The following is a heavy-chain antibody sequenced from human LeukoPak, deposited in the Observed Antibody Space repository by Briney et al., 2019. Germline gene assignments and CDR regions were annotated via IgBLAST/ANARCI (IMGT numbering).Heavy chain of an antibody. J-gene: IGHJ4*02. CDR3: ARGGDQLLLDFPTDY. CDR1: GYTFTSYG. CDR2: ISAYNGNT. D-gene: IGHD2-2*01. V-gene: IGHV1-18*01. Sequence: RASVKVSCKASGYTFTSYGISWVRQAPGQGLEWMGWISAYNGNTNYAQKLQGRVTMTTDTSTSTAYMELRSLRSDDTAVYYCARGGDQLLLDFPTDYWGQGTLVTVSS.